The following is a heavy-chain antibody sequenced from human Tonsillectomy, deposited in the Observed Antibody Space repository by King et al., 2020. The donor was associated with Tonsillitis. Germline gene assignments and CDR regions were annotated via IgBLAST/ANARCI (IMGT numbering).Heavy chain of an antibody. CDR1: GFTFSDYY. CDR3: ARRGYDASGDYYSAFDF. CDR2: ISSSSGYT. V-gene: IGHV3-11*06. J-gene: IGHJ4*02. D-gene: IGHD2-21*01. Sequence: VQLVESGGGLVKPGGSLRLSCAASGFTFSDYYMTWIRQAPGKGLEWVSYISSSSGYTNYADSVKGRLTISRDNAKNSLYLQMSSLRAEDTAVYYCARRGYDASGDYYSAFDFWGQGTLVTVSS.